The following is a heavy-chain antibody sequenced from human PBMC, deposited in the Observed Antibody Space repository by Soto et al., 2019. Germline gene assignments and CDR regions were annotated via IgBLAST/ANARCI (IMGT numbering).Heavy chain of an antibody. Sequence: EVQLVESGGGLVQPGGSLRLSCAASGFTVSSNYMSWVRQAPGKGLEWVSVIYSGGSTYYADSVKGRFTISRDNSKNTLYLQMNSLRAEDTDVYYCARVIVLVPAASNWFDPWGQGTLVTVSS. CDR2: IYSGGST. CDR3: ARVIVLVPAASNWFDP. J-gene: IGHJ5*02. D-gene: IGHD2-2*01. V-gene: IGHV3-66*01. CDR1: GFTVSSNY.